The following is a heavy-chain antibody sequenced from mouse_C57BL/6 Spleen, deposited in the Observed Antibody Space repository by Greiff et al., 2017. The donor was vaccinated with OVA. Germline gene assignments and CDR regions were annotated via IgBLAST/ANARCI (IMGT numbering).Heavy chain of an antibody. V-gene: IGHV1-64*01. CDR1: GYTFTSYW. Sequence: QVQLQQPGAELVKPGASVKLSCKASGYTFTSYWMHWVKQRPGQGLEWIGMIHPNSGSTNYNEKFKSKATLTVDKSSSTAYMQLSSLTSEDSAVYYCASPSTMVTTGFDYWGQGTTLTVSS. CDR2: IHPNSGST. J-gene: IGHJ2*01. D-gene: IGHD2-2*01. CDR3: ASPSTMVTTGFDY.